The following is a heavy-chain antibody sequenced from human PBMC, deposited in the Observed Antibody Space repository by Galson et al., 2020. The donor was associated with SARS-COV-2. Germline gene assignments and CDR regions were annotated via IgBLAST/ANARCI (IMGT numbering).Heavy chain of an antibody. CDR3: AKAVGYSSCWDPPPVDY. CDR2: ISGSGGST. D-gene: IGHD6-19*01. CDR1: GFTFSSYA. V-gene: IGHV3-23*01. J-gene: IGHJ4*02. Sequence: GESLKISCAASGFTFSSYAMSWVRQAPGKGLEWVSAISGSGGSTYYADSVKGRFTISRDNSKNTLYLQMNSLRAEDTAVYYCAKAVGYSSCWDPPPVDYWGQGTLVTVSS.